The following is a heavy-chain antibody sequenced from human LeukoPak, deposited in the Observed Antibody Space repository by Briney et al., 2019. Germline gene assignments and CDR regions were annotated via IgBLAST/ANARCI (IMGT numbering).Heavy chain of an antibody. CDR1: GYSISSGYY. J-gene: IGHJ4*02. V-gene: IGHV4-38-2*02. Sequence: SETLSLTCAVSGYSISSGYYWGWIRQPPGKWLEWIGSIYHSGSTYYNPSLKSRVTISVDTSKNQFSLKLSSVTAADTAVYYCAREGYSGYDPKNYFDYWGQGTLVTVSS. CDR3: AREGYSGYDPKNYFDY. D-gene: IGHD5-12*01. CDR2: IYHSGST.